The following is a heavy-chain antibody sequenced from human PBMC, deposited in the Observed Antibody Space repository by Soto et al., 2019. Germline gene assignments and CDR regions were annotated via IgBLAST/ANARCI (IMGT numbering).Heavy chain of an antibody. D-gene: IGHD6-13*01. CDR2: IYYSGST. J-gene: IGHJ4*02. CDR3: ARATAAANPFDY. Sequence: SETLSLTCTVSGGSISSGGYYWSWIRQHPGKGLEWIGYIYYSGSTYYNPSLKSRVTISVDTSKNQFSLKLSSVTAADTAVYYCARATAAANPFDYWGQGTLVTVSS. CDR1: GGSISSGGYY. V-gene: IGHV4-31*03.